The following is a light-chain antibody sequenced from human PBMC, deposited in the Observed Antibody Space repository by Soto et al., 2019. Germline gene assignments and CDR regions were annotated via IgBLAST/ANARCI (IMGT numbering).Light chain of an antibody. Sequence: DIQMTQSPSSLSTSVGDRVTITCRASQSISSYLNWYQQKPGKAPKLLISTASSLRSGVPSRFNGSRSGTDFTLTISSLQPEDFATYYCQQSYSTPWTFGQGTKVDI. CDR1: QSISSY. CDR3: QQSYSTPWT. CDR2: TAS. V-gene: IGKV1-39*01. J-gene: IGKJ1*01.